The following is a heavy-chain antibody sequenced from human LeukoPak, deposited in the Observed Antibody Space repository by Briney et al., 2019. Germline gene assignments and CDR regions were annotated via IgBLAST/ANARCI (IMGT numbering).Heavy chain of an antibody. V-gene: IGHV4-61*02. D-gene: IGHD6-13*01. J-gene: IGHJ4*02. CDR3: ARVFRAAAVDY. CDR1: GGSISSGSYY. Sequence: PSETLSLTCTVSGGSISSGSYYWSWIRQPAGKGLEWIGRIYTSGSTNYNPSLKSRVTISADTSKNQFSLRLSSVTAADTAVYYCARVFRAAAVDYWGQGTLVTVSS. CDR2: IYTSGST.